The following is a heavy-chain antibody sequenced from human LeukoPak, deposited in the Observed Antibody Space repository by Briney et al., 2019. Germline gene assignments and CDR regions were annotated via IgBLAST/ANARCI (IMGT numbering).Heavy chain of an antibody. CDR1: GFTFSNYG. V-gene: IGHV3-21*01. D-gene: IGHD3-10*01. Sequence: GGSLRLSCEASGFTFSNYGMIWVRQAPGEGLEWIASVSKSSSYKYYADSVRGRFTISRDNANNSLYLQMNSLRADDTAVYYCAKGSGVHYWGQGTLVIVSS. CDR2: VSKSSSYK. J-gene: IGHJ4*02. CDR3: AKGSGVHY.